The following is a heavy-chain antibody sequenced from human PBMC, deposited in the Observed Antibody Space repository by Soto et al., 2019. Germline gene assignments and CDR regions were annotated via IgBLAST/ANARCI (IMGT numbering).Heavy chain of an antibody. J-gene: IGHJ6*03. CDR2: IKQDGSEK. Sequence: EVQLVESGGGLVQPGGSLRLSCAASGFTFSSYWMSWVRQAPGKGLEWVANIKQDGSEKYYVDSVKGRFTISRDNVKNSLYQQNNRLRGEDSAVYYCARLFFCLGELFPYSYSDVWGKGTPVTVSS. V-gene: IGHV3-7*01. CDR1: GFTFSSYW. CDR3: ARLFFCLGELFPYSYSDV. D-gene: IGHD3-10*01.